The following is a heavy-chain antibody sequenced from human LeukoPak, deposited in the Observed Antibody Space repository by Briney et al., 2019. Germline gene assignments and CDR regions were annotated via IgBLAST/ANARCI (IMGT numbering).Heavy chain of an antibody. CDR1: GGSISSYY. J-gene: IGHJ4*02. CDR3: ARVNYGSGSSLDY. Sequence: SETLSLTCTVSGGSISSYYWSWIRQPPGKGLEWIGYIYYSGSTNYNPSLKSRVTISVDTSKNQFSLKLSSVTAADTAVYYCARVNYGSGSSLDYWGQGTLVTVSS. CDR2: IYYSGST. V-gene: IGHV4-59*12. D-gene: IGHD3-10*01.